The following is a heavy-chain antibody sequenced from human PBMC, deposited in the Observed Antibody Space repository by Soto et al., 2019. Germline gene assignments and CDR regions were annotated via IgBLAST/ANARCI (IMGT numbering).Heavy chain of an antibody. J-gene: IGHJ5*02. CDR1: GGSITDYS. CDR3: ARDQGVVVTADNWFDP. CDR2: IFSSGST. D-gene: IGHD2-21*02. Sequence: SETLSLTCTVSGGSITDYSWVWIRQPAGKGLEWIGRIFSSGSTNYNPSLKGRITMSLDTSKNQFSLKLNSATATDTAVYFCARDQGVVVTADNWFDPWGQGIQVTVSS. V-gene: IGHV4-4*07.